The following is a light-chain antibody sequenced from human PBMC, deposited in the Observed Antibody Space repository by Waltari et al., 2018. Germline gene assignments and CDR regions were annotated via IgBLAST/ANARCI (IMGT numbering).Light chain of an antibody. J-gene: IGKJ4*01. CDR3: QQLNSYPLT. CDR1: QGISSY. CDR2: AAS. V-gene: IGKV1-9*01. Sequence: TCRASQGISSYLAWYQQKPGKAPNLLISAASTLQSGVPSRFSGSGSGTDFTLTISSLQPEDFATYYCQQLNSYPLTFGGGSKVEIK.